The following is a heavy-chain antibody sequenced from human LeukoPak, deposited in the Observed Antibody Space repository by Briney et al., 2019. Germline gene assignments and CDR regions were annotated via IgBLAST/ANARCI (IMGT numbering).Heavy chain of an antibody. D-gene: IGHD7-27*01. CDR1: GYTFTSYD. CDR2: MNPNSGNT. J-gene: IGHJ5*02. V-gene: IGHV1-8*01. Sequence: GASVKVSCKASGYTFTSYDINWVRQATGQGLEGMGWMNPNSGNTGYAQKFQGRVTMTRNTSISTAYMELSSLRSEDTAVYYCAGLLWGANWFDPWGQGTLVTVSS. CDR3: AGLLWGANWFDP.